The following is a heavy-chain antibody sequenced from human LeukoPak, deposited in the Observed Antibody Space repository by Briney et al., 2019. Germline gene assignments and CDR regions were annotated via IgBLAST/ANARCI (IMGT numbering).Heavy chain of an antibody. CDR3: AKDLYQLLSFDY. CDR1: GFTFSSYG. CDR2: ISGSAVST. D-gene: IGHD2-2*01. V-gene: IGHV3-23*01. Sequence: PGGSLRLSCAASGFTFSSYGMSWVRQAPGKGLEWVSAISGSAVSTYYADSVKGRFTVSRDNSKNTLYLQMNSLRAEDTAVYYCAKDLYQLLSFDYWGQGTLVTVSS. J-gene: IGHJ4*02.